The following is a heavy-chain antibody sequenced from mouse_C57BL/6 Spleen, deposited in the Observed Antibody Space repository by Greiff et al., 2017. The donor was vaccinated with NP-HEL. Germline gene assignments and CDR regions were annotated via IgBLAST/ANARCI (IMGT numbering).Heavy chain of an antibody. CDR3: ARSYYGSSYGYAMDY. J-gene: IGHJ4*01. CDR1: GYTFTSYW. CDR2: IHPNSGST. D-gene: IGHD1-1*01. V-gene: IGHV1-64*01. Sequence: VQLQQSGAELVKPGASVKLSCKASGYTFTSYWMHWVKQRPGQGLEWIGMIHPNSGSTNYNEKFKSKATLTVDKSSSTAYMQLSSLTSEDSAVYYCARSYYGSSYGYAMDYWGQGTSVTVSS.